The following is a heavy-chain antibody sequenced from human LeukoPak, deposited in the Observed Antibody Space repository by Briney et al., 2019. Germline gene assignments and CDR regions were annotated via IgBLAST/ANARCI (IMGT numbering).Heavy chain of an antibody. CDR3: ARDGSGWYGWFDP. D-gene: IGHD6-19*01. CDR1: GGSISSYY. J-gene: IGHJ5*02. CDR2: IYYSGST. Sequence: ASETLSLTCTVSGGSISSYYWSWIRQPPGKGLEWIGYIYYSGSTNYNPSLKSRVTISVDTSKNQFSLKLSSVTAADTAVYYCARDGSGWYGWFDPWGQGTLVTVSS. V-gene: IGHV4-59*01.